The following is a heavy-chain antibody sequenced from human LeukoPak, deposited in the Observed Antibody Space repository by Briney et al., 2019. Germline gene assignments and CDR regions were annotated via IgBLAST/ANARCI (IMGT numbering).Heavy chain of an antibody. CDR2: INHSGST. CDR3: ARARETVAIDY. Sequence: SETLSLICAVYGGSFSGHYWTWIRQPPGKGLEWIGEINHSGSTNYNPSHKSRVTISADTSKNQFSLKMRSVTAADTAVYYCARARETVAIDYWGQGTLVTVSS. CDR1: GGSFSGHY. V-gene: IGHV4-34*01. D-gene: IGHD5-12*01. J-gene: IGHJ4*02.